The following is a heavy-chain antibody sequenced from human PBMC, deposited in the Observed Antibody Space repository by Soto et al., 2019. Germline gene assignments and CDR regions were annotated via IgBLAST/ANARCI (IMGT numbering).Heavy chain of an antibody. CDR3: ARDQGYCSGGSCYDAFDI. CDR1: GYTFTSYG. Sequence: ASVKVSCKASGYTFTSYGISWVRQAPGQGLEWMGWISAYNGNTNYAQKLQGRVTMTTDTSTSTAYMELRSLRSDDMAVYYCARDQGYCSGGSCYDAFDIWGQGTMVTVSS. D-gene: IGHD2-15*01. CDR2: ISAYNGNT. J-gene: IGHJ3*02. V-gene: IGHV1-18*03.